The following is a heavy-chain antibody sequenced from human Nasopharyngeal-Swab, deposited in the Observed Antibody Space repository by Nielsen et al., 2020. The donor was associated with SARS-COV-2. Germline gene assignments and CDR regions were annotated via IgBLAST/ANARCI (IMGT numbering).Heavy chain of an antibody. CDR1: GFTFSSYW. V-gene: IGHV3-7*01. Sequence: GESLKISCAAPGFTFSSYWMSWVRQAPGKGLEWVANIKQDGSEKYYVDSVKGRFTISRDNAKNSLYLQMNSLRAEDTAVYYCARDHPTYYDFWSGYYTIDSDWYFELWGRGTLVTVSS. D-gene: IGHD3-3*01. CDR2: IKQDGSEK. CDR3: ARDHPTYYDFWSGYYTIDSDWYFEL. J-gene: IGHJ2*01.